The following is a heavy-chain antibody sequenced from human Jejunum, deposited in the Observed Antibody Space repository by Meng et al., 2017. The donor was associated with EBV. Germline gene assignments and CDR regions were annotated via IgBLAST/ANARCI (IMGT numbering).Heavy chain of an antibody. Sequence: QLQLQESGPGLVKPSETLSLTCAVSGGSITSTSYSWGWIRQPPGKGLEWMGSFYYSGGTNYNPSLESRVTISVDKSKNQFSLKLNSVTVADTAVYYCAGNGYYALEYWGPGILVTVYS. V-gene: IGHV4-39*07. J-gene: IGHJ4*02. CDR2: FYYSGGT. CDR3: AGNGYYALEY. D-gene: IGHD3-22*01. CDR1: GGSITSTSYS.